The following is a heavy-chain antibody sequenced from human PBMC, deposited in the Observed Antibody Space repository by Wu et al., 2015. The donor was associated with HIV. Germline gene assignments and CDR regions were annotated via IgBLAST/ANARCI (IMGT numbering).Heavy chain of an antibody. D-gene: IGHD6-13*01. J-gene: IGHJ5*02. Sequence: QVQLVQSGAEVKKPGASVKVSCKASGYTFTGYYMHWVRQAPGQGLEWMGWINPNSGGTNYAQKFQGRVTMTRDTSISTAYMELSRLRSDDTAVYYCARAYSSSWHPVWFDPWGQGTLVTVSS. CDR2: INPNSGGT. CDR1: GYTFTGYY. CDR3: ARAYSSSWHPVWFDP. V-gene: IGHV1-2*02.